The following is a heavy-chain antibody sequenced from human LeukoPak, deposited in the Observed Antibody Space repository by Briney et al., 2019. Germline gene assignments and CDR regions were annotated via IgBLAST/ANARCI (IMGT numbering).Heavy chain of an antibody. CDR1: GFTFSDYY. CDR2: ISYDGSNK. V-gene: IGHV3-30*03. D-gene: IGHD4-17*01. J-gene: IGHJ6*03. Sequence: GGSLRLSCAASGFTFSDYYMSWIRQAPGKGLEWVAVISYDGSNKYYADSVKGRFTTSRDNSKNTLYLQMNSLRAEDTAVYYCARNSPRGYGDYSHYYYYYYMDVWGKGTTVTVSS. CDR3: ARNSPRGYGDYSHYYYYYYMDV.